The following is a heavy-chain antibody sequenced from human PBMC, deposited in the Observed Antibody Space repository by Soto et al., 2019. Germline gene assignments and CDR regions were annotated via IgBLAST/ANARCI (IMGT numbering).Heavy chain of an antibody. V-gene: IGHV4-59*04. CDR1: GGSISSYY. J-gene: IGHJ6*02. CDR3: ASSGKGLVYYYYYGMDV. Sequence: PSETLSLTCTVSGGSISSYYWSWIRQPPGKGLEWIGYIYYSGSTYYNPSLKSRVTISVDTSKNQFSLKLSSVTAADTAVYYCASSGKGLVYYYYYGMDVWGQGTTVTVSS. CDR2: IYYSGST.